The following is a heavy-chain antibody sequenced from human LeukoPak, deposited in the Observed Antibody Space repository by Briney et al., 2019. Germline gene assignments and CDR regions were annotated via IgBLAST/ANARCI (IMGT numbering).Heavy chain of an antibody. Sequence: PGGSLRLSCAASGFTFSNAWMSWVRQAPGKGLEWVANINQDGSGKYFVDSVKGRFTISRDNAKNSLYLQMNSLRAEDTAVYYCARGVSGEPWGQGTLVTVSS. CDR1: GFTFSNAW. V-gene: IGHV3-7*01. CDR2: INQDGSGK. J-gene: IGHJ5*02. CDR3: ARGVSGEP. D-gene: IGHD1-14*01.